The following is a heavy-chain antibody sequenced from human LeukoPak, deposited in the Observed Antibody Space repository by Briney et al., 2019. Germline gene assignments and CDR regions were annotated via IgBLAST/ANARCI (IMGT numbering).Heavy chain of an antibody. CDR1: ELSVSSNY. D-gene: IGHD2-21*01. CDR2: LYSSGRT. CDR3: AREIGRGVISPYFDH. V-gene: IGHV3-53*01. J-gene: IGHJ4*02. Sequence: GRSLRLSCAASELSVSSNYMSWIRQAPGKGLEWVAILYSSGRTEYADSVKGRFAVSRDNSKNTLYLQMNSLRVEDTAVYYCAREIGRGVISPYFDHWGQGALVTVSS.